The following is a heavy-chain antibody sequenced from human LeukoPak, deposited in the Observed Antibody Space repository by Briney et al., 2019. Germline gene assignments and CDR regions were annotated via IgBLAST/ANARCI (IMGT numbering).Heavy chain of an antibody. Sequence: SVKVSCKASGGTFSSYAISWVRQAPGQGLEWMGRIIPILGIANYAQKFQGRVTITADKSTSTAYMELSGLRSEDTAVYYCAREYSSLFQYWGQGTLVTVSS. CDR3: AREYSSLFQY. CDR1: GGTFSSYA. J-gene: IGHJ1*01. CDR2: IIPILGIA. V-gene: IGHV1-69*04. D-gene: IGHD6-19*01.